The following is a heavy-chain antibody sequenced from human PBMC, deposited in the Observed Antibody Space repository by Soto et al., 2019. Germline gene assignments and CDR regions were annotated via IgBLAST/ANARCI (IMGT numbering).Heavy chain of an antibody. V-gene: IGHV4-31*03. Sequence: QVQLQESGPGLVEPSQTLSLTCTVSGGSIRSGGYYWSWSRQHPGKGLAWVGYIYYSATTYYNPSLKRRVTIALDTSKTQSPLKLSSVTAEDAAVYYFAREPLPWGQGTLVTVSS. J-gene: IGHJ4*02. CDR1: GGSIRSGGYY. CDR3: AREPLP. CDR2: IYYSATT.